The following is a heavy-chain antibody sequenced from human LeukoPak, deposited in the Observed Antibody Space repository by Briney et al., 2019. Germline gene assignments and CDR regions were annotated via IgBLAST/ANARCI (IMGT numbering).Heavy chain of an antibody. Sequence: GGSLRLSCAASGFTFSSYSMNWVRQAPGKGLEWGSSISSRSYIYYADSVKDRFTISRDNAKNSLYLQMNSLRAEDTAVYYCARGLGGVAFDIWGQGTMVTVSS. J-gene: IGHJ3*02. D-gene: IGHD1-26*01. CDR3: ARGLGGVAFDI. V-gene: IGHV3-21*01. CDR1: GFTFSSYS. CDR2: ISSRSYI.